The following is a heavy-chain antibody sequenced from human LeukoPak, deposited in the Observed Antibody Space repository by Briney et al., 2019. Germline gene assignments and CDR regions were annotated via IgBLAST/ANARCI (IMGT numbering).Heavy chain of an antibody. CDR3: ARVIWFGEPYFDY. D-gene: IGHD3-10*01. V-gene: IGHV3-7*03. CDR1: GFTFSDFW. CDR2: INPGGSDH. J-gene: IGHJ4*02. Sequence: GGSLRLSCAASGFTFSDFWMDWLRQAPGKGLEWVASINPGGSDHYCVDSVKGRFSISRDNAKNSLYLQMNSLRAEDTAVYYCARVIWFGEPYFDYWGQGTLVTVSS.